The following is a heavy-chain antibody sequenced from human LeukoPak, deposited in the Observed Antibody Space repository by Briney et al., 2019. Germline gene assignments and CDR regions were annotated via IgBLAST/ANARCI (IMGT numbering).Heavy chain of an antibody. CDR1: GGSFSGYY. V-gene: IGHV4-34*01. D-gene: IGHD2-8*01. CDR3: ARREGMAGLFDY. Sequence: PSETLSLTCAVYGGSFSGYYWSWIRQPPGKGLEWIGSIYYSGSTYYNPSLKSRVTISVDTSKNQFSLKLSSVTAADTAVYYCARREGMAGLFDYWGQGTLVTVSS. J-gene: IGHJ4*02. CDR2: IYYSGST.